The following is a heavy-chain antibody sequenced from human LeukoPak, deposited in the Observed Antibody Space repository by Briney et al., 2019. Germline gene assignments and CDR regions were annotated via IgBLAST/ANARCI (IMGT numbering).Heavy chain of an antibody. CDR1: GFTFDDYG. CDR2: INWNGGST. J-gene: IGHJ4*02. D-gene: IGHD6-19*01. Sequence: GGSLRLSCAASGFTFDDYGMSWLRHAPGKGLEWVSGINWNGGSTGYADSVKGRFTISRDNAKNSLYLQMNSLRAEDTALYYCARVGSSGWPSRRGVDYWGQGTLVTVSS. CDR3: ARVGSSGWPSRRGVDY. V-gene: IGHV3-20*04.